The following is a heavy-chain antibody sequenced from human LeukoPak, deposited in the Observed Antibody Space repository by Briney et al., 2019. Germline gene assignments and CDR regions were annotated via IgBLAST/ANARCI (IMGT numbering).Heavy chain of an antibody. Sequence: ASVKVSCKVSGYTLTELSMHWVRQAPGKGLEWMGGFDPEDGETIYAQKFQGRVTMTEDTPTDTAYMELSSLRSEDTAVYYCATTTTVTTVGFYYYYMDVWGKGTTVTVSS. J-gene: IGHJ6*03. D-gene: IGHD4-17*01. CDR1: GYTLTELS. V-gene: IGHV1-24*01. CDR2: FDPEDGET. CDR3: ATTTTVTTVGFYYYYMDV.